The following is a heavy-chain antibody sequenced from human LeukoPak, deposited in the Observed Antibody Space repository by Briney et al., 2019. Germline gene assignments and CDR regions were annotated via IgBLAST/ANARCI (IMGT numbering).Heavy chain of an antibody. Sequence: SETLSLTCAVYGGSFSGYSWNWIRQPPVKGLEWIGYIYHSGSTYYNPSLKSRVTISVDRSKNQFSLKLSSVTAADTAVYYCARGGVPAAMRYWGQGTLVTVSS. CDR3: ARGGVPAAMRY. CDR2: IYHSGST. J-gene: IGHJ4*02. V-gene: IGHV4-34*01. D-gene: IGHD2-2*01. CDR1: GGSFSGYS.